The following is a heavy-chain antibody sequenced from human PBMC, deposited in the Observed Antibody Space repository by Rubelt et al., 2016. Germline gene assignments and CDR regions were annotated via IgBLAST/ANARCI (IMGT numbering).Heavy chain of an antibody. CDR2: IYWDEDK. CDR1: GFSLSTSGVG. D-gene: IGHD1-26*01. Sequence: QITLKESGPTLVKPTQTLTLTCTFSGFSLSTSGVGVGWIRQPPGKALEWLALIYWDEDKRYSPSLKSRLTTTKDTSKSQLVLTMTNMDPGDTATYYCAHISSLGATNYFDYWGQGTLVTVSS. V-gene: IGHV2-5*02. CDR3: AHISSLGATNYFDY. J-gene: IGHJ4*02.